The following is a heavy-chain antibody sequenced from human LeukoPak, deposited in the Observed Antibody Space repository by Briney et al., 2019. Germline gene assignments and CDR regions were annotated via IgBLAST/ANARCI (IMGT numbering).Heavy chain of an antibody. J-gene: IGHJ3*02. D-gene: IGHD3-22*01. V-gene: IGHV1-18*01. Sequence: ASVKVSCKASGYTFTSYGIGWVRQAAGQGLEWMGCISTYNGKRNYAQKFQDRVTMTTDTSTSTAYMELRSLRSDDTAIYHCAKNYYYDNTGYWGAFDIWGKGTMVTVSS. CDR3: AKNYYYDNTGYWGAFDI. CDR2: ISTYNGKR. CDR1: GYTFTSYG.